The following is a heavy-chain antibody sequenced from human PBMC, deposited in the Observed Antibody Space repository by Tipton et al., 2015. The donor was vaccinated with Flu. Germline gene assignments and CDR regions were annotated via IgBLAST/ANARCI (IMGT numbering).Heavy chain of an antibody. J-gene: IGHJ6*03. Sequence: QLVQSGAEVKKPGASVKVSCKASGYTFTGHYMHWVRQAPGQGLEWMGWINPNSGGTNYAQKFQGRVTMTRDTSISTAHMELSRLRSDDTAVYYCARVGYSSSWPTTRPTRGYMDVWGKGTTVTVSS. D-gene: IGHD6-13*01. CDR3: ARVGYSSSWPTTRPTRGYMDV. CDR2: INPNSGGT. V-gene: IGHV1-2*02. CDR1: GYTFTGHY.